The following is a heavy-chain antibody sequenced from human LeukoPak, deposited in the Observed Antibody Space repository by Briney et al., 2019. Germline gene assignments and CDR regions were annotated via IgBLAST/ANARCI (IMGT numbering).Heavy chain of an antibody. CDR1: GFTFSSFG. V-gene: IGHV3-33*01. Sequence: PGGTLTLSCSGYGFTFSSFGMHWVRQAPGQGLEWGIGIWYDGSNKYYTDSGRGRITTDRANSKHTMYLQMQRHRAEATDLYACARDPTLCYFERSLYYNCGMDVWGKGPSVTVS. CDR3: ARDPTLCYFERSLYYNCGMDV. CDR2: IWYDGSNK. D-gene: IGHD3-9*01. J-gene: IGHJ6*04.